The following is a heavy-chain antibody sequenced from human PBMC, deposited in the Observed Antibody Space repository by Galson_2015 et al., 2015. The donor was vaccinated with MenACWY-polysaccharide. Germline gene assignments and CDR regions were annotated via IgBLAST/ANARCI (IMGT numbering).Heavy chain of an antibody. CDR3: ARGIYCGGDCYSGTDY. Sequence: GFILGSGSTYVNPSLRSRVSISRDTSQNQFSLGLSSVTGADTAVYYCARGIYCGGDCYSGTDYWGQGTLVTVSS. J-gene: IGHJ4*02. V-gene: IGHV4-31*02. CDR2: ILGSGST. D-gene: IGHD2-21*02.